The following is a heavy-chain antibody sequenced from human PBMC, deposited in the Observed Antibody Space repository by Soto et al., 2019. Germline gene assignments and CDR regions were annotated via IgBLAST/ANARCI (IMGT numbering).Heavy chain of an antibody. CDR2: ISYDGSNR. D-gene: IGHD2-15*01. CDR1: GFTFSSYG. V-gene: IGHV3-30*18. CDR3: AKETGSRCRGGSCHLFDY. J-gene: IGHJ4*02. Sequence: GGSLRLSCATSGFTFSSYGMHWVRQAPGKGLEWVAVISYDGSNRYYADSVKGRFTISRDDSRNTLYLQMDSLRDEDTAVFYCAKETGSRCRGGSCHLFDYWGQGILVTVSS.